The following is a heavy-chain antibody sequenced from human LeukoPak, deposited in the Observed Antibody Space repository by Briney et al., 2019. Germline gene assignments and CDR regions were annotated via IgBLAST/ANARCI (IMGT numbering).Heavy chain of an antibody. CDR2: ISSSGSTI. CDR3: ARVRKDIQSMVRGQNYYYYYMDV. V-gene: IGHV3-48*03. Sequence: AGGSLRLSCAASGFNFNVYSMTWVRQAPGKGLEWVSYISSSGSTIYYADSVKGRFTISRDNAKNSLYLQMNSLRAEDTAVYYCARVRKDIQSMVRGQNYYYYYMDVWGKGTTVTISS. J-gene: IGHJ6*03. CDR1: GFNFNVYS. D-gene: IGHD3-10*01.